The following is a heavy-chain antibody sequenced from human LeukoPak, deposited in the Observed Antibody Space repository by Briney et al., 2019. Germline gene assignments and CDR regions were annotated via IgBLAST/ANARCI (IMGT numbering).Heavy chain of an antibody. Sequence: PSETLSLTCTVSGGSISSSSYYWGWICQPPGKGLEWIGSIYYSGSTYYNPSLKSRVTISVATSKNQSSLKLSSVTAAATAVYYCARARGSIFGVVIDYWGQGTLVTVSS. J-gene: IGHJ4*02. CDR3: ARARGSIFGVVIDY. CDR2: IYYSGST. D-gene: IGHD3-3*01. V-gene: IGHV4-39*07. CDR1: GGSISSSSYY.